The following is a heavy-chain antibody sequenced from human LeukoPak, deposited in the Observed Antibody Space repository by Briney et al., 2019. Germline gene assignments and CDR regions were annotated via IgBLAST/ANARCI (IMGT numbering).Heavy chain of an antibody. CDR2: INHSGST. V-gene: IGHV4-34*01. Sequence: SETLSLTCAAYGGSFSGYYWSWIRQPPGKGLEWIGEINHSGSTNYNPSLKSRVTISVDTSKNQFSLKLSSVTAADTAVYYCARGGARIYDFWSGYHDDFDYWGQGTLVTVSS. D-gene: IGHD3-3*01. J-gene: IGHJ4*02. CDR3: ARGGARIYDFWSGYHDDFDY. CDR1: GGSFSGYY.